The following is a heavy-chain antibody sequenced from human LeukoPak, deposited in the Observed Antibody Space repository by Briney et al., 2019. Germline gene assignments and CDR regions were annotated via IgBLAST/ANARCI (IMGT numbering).Heavy chain of an antibody. Sequence: GGSLRLSCAASGFTFSSYGMSWVRQAPGKGLEWVSAISGSGGSTYYADSVKGRFTISRDNAKNSLYLQMNSLRAEDTAVYYCARDTARVSYYGSGSYWVYYYYYMDVWGKGTTVTVSS. V-gene: IGHV3-23*01. D-gene: IGHD3-10*01. CDR1: GFTFSSYG. J-gene: IGHJ6*03. CDR3: ARDTARVSYYGSGSYWVYYYYYMDV. CDR2: ISGSGGST.